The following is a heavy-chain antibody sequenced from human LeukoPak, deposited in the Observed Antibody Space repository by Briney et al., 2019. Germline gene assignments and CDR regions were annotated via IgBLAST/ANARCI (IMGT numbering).Heavy chain of an antibody. J-gene: IGHJ4*02. CDR2: IIPIFGTA. CDR3: ARNLGMTRTDY. V-gene: IGHV1-69*05. CDR1: GFTFSSYA. Sequence: PGGSLRLSCAASGFTFSSYAISWVRQAPGQGLEWMGRIIPIFGTANYALKFQGRVTITTDESTSTAYMELSSLRSEDTAVYYCARNLGMTRTDYWGQGTLVTVSS. D-gene: IGHD3-16*01.